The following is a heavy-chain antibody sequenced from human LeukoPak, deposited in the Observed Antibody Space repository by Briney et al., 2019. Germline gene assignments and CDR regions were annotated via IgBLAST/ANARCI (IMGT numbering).Heavy chain of an antibody. V-gene: IGHV3-23*01. J-gene: IGHJ4*02. Sequence: GGSLRLSCAASGFTFSSYAMSWVRQAPGKGLEWVSAISGSGGSTYYADSVKGRFTISRDNSKNTLYLQMNSLRAEDTAVYYCAKHCAPLVVPAASPFDYWGQGTLVTVSS. CDR2: ISGSGGST. D-gene: IGHD2-2*01. CDR1: GFTFSSYA. CDR3: AKHCAPLVVPAASPFDY.